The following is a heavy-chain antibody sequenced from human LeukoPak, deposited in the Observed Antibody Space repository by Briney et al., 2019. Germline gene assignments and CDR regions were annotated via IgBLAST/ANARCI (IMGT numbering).Heavy chain of an antibody. V-gene: IGHV3-11*01. Sequence: GGSLRLSCAASGFTFSDYYMSWIRQAPGKGLEWVSYISSSGSTIYYADSVKGRFTISRDNAKNSLYLQMNSLRAEDTAVYYCARDGVVVVAARSRYYYYGMDVWGQGTTVTVSS. J-gene: IGHJ6*02. D-gene: IGHD2-15*01. CDR3: ARDGVVVVAARSRYYYYGMDV. CDR2: ISSSGSTI. CDR1: GFTFSDYY.